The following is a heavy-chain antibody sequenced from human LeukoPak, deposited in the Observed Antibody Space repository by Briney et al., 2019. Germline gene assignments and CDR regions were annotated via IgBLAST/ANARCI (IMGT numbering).Heavy chain of an antibody. CDR1: GGSISSYY. V-gene: IGHV4-59*08. D-gene: IGHD2-2*01. CDR2: IYYSGST. Sequence: SETLSLTCTVSGGSISSYYWSWIRQPPGKGLEWIGYIYYSGSTNYNPPLKSRVTISVDTSKNQFSLKLSSVTAADTAVYYCARRPAPLPAAPHDAFDIWGQGTMVTVSS. CDR3: ARRPAPLPAAPHDAFDI. J-gene: IGHJ3*02.